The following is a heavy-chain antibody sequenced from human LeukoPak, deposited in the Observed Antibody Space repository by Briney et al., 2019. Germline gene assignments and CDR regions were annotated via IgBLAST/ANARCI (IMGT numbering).Heavy chain of an antibody. CDR3: AKGVRKWLRSNAFDI. D-gene: IGHD5-12*01. CDR2: ISGSGGST. Sequence: PGRSLRLSCAASGFTFSSYAMSWVRQAPGKGLEWVSAISGSGGSTYYADSVKGRFTISRDNSKNTLYLQMNSLRAEDTAVYYCAKGVRKWLRSNAFDIWGQGTMVTVSS. V-gene: IGHV3-23*01. J-gene: IGHJ3*02. CDR1: GFTFSSYA.